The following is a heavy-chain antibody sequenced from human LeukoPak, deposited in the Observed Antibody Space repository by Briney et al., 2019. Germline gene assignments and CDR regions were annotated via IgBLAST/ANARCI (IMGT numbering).Heavy chain of an antibody. J-gene: IGHJ4*02. CDR3: AKDTDYGDYGFYFDY. D-gene: IGHD4-17*01. Sequence: GGSLRLSCAASGFTFSSYAMSWVRQAPGKGLEWVSAISGSGGSTYYADSVKGRFTISRDNSKNTLYLQMNSLRAEDTTVYYCAKDTDYGDYGFYFDYWGQGTLVTVSS. V-gene: IGHV3-23*01. CDR1: GFTFSSYA. CDR2: ISGSGGST.